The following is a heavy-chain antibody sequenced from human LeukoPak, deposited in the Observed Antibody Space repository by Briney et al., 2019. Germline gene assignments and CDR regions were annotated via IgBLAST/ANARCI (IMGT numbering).Heavy chain of an antibody. CDR3: AKGTTVISVDYFDY. V-gene: IGHV3-23*01. D-gene: IGHD4-11*01. CDR2: ISGSGGST. J-gene: IGHJ4*02. Sequence: HPGGSLRLSCAASGFTFSSYAMSWVRQAPGKGLEWVSAISGSGGSTYYADSVKGRFTISRDNSTNTLYLQMNSLRAEDTAVYYCAKGTTVISVDYFDYWGQGTLVTVSS. CDR1: GFTFSSYA.